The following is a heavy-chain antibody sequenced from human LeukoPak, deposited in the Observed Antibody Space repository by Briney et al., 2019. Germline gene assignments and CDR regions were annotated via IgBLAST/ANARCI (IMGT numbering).Heavy chain of an antibody. CDR2: ISGSGGST. J-gene: IGHJ4*02. CDR1: GFTFSSYA. CDR3: AKEKGALRYFDWLSN. Sequence: PGGSLRLSCAASGFTFSSYAMSWVRQAPGKGLEWVSAISGSGGSTYYADSVKGRFTISRDNSKNTLYLQMNSLRAEDMAVYYCAKEKGALRYFDWLSNWGQGTLVTVSS. D-gene: IGHD3-9*01. V-gene: IGHV3-23*01.